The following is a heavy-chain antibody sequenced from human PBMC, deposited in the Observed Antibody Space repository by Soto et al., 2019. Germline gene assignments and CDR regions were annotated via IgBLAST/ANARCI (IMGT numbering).Heavy chain of an antibody. CDR1: GYSFTTYG. J-gene: IGHJ6*02. CDR2: ISGYNGKT. Sequence: QVQLVQSRGEVKKPGASVKVSCKTSGYSFTTYGISWVRQAPGTGLEWMGWISGYNGKTNYAQNLQGRVTMTTDTSTSTAYMALRSLRSDDTAVYYCAREGPATYYYYGMDVWGQGSTVTVSS. V-gene: IGHV1-18*01. CDR3: AREGPATYYYYGMDV.